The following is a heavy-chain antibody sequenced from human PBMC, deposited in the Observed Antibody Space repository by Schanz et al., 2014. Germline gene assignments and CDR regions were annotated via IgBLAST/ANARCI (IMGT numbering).Heavy chain of an antibody. CDR3: AKAGSGWSTAGYYY. Sequence: VQLVESGGGVVQPGRSLRLSCATSGLNFDYYAMSWVRQAPGKGLEWVSGISDNGISTYYADSVKGRFSISRENSKSILYLQMNSLRAEDTAVYYCAKAGSGWSTAGYYYWGQGTLVTVSS. J-gene: IGHJ4*02. CDR2: ISDNGIST. D-gene: IGHD6-19*01. V-gene: IGHV3-23*04. CDR1: GLNFDYYA.